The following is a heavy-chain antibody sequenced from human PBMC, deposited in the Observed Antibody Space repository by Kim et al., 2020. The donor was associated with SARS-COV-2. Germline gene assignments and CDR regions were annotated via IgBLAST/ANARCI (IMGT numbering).Heavy chain of an antibody. CDR2: ISGSGGSM. J-gene: IGHJ4*02. CDR1: GFTFSDFA. V-gene: IGHV3-23*01. Sequence: LTCAASGFTFSDFAMMWFRQTPKKGLEWVSGISGSGGSMNYADSVKGRFTISRDNSKNTLHLQMSSLRVEDTAVYYCAKDRPSNYWGQGTLVTVSS. CDR3: AKDRPSNY.